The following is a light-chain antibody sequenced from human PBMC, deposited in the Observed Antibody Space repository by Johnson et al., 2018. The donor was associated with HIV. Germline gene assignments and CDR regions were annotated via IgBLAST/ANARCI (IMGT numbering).Light chain of an antibody. CDR1: SSNIGNNY. CDR3: GTWDSSLSAGV. V-gene: IGLV1-51*02. CDR2: ENN. Sequence: QSVLTQPPSVSAAPGQKVTISCSGSSSNIGNNYVSWYQQLPGTAPKLLIYENNKRPSGIPDRFSGSKSGTSATLGITGPQPGDEADYYCGTWDSSLSAGVFGTGTKVTVL. J-gene: IGLJ1*01.